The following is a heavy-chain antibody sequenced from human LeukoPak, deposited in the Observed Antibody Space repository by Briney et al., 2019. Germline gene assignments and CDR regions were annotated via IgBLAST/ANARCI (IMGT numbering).Heavy chain of an antibody. D-gene: IGHD5-24*01. J-gene: IGHJ4*02. CDR2: IYTSGST. Sequence: SETLSLTCTVSGGSISSYYWSWIRQPPGKGLEWIGYIYTSGSTNYNPSLKSRVTISVDTSKNQFSLKLSSVTAADTAVYYCARGGGRDGYNWGDFDYWGQGTLVTVSS. V-gene: IGHV4-4*09. CDR1: GGSISSYY. CDR3: ARGGGRDGYNWGDFDY.